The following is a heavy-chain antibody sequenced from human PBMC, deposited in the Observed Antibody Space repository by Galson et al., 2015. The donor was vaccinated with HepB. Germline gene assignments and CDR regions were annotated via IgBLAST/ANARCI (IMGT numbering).Heavy chain of an antibody. Sequence: SVKVSCKASGGTFSSYAISWVRQAPGQGLEWMGGIIPILGTANYAQKFQGRVTITADKSTSTAYMELSSLRSEDTAVYYCARPIPIYDGAFDIWGQGTMVTVSS. CDR1: GGTFSSYA. J-gene: IGHJ3*02. CDR3: ARPIPIYDGAFDI. V-gene: IGHV1-69*06. CDR2: IIPILGTA. D-gene: IGHD1-1*01.